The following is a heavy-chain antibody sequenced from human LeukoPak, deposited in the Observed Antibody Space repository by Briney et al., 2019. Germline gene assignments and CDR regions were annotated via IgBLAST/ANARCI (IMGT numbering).Heavy chain of an antibody. Sequence: PSETLSLTCTVSGGSISSFYWNWIRQPPGKGLEWIGYIYYSGSTNHNPSLKSRVTISVDKSKNQFSLKLSSVTAADTAVYYCARDGGIRSALGTVNRYYYYYMDVWGKGTTVTVSS. D-gene: IGHD1-14*01. CDR3: ARDGGIRSALGTVNRYYYYYMDV. CDR1: GGSISSFY. CDR2: IYYSGST. J-gene: IGHJ6*03. V-gene: IGHV4-59*01.